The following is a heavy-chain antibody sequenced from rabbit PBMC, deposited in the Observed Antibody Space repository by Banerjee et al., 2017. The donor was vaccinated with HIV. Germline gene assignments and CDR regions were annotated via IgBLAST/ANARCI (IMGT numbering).Heavy chain of an antibody. D-gene: IGHD6-1*01. CDR2: IYTGSSGST. CDR3: GRAGVDGASYVPYFNL. CDR1: GFSLSNYW. J-gene: IGHJ4*01. Sequence: QEQLMESRGGLVQPGGSLTLTCTASGFSLSNYWMSWVRQAPGKGLEWIACIYTGSSGSTYYASWAKGRFTISKTSSTTVTLQMTSLTAADTATYFCGRAGVDGASYVPYFNLWGQGTLVTVS. V-gene: IGHV1S45*01.